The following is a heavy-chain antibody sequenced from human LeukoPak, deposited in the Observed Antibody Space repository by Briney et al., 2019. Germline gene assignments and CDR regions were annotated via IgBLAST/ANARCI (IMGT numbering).Heavy chain of an antibody. J-gene: IGHJ4*02. Sequence: ASVKVSCKASGYTFTSYGISWVRQAPGQGLEWMEWISAYNGNTNYAQKLQGRVTMTTDTSTSTAYMELRSLRSDDTAVYYCARRFYGDYGFYFDYWGQGTLVTVSS. V-gene: IGHV1-18*01. CDR1: GYTFTSYG. CDR2: ISAYNGNT. CDR3: ARRFYGDYGFYFDY. D-gene: IGHD4-17*01.